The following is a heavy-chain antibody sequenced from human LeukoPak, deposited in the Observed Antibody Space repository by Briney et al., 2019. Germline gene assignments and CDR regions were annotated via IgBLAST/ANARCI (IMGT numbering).Heavy chain of an antibody. CDR3: ASSIRPRSFDY. J-gene: IGHJ4*02. CDR2: IYHSGST. V-gene: IGHV4-30-2*01. Sequence: SETLSLTCAVTGGSISSGGYSWSWIRQPPGKGLEWIGYIYHSGSTYYNPSLKSRVTISGDRSKKQCSLKLSSVTAADTAVYYCASSIRPRSFDYWGQGTLVTVSS. CDR1: GGSISSGGYS.